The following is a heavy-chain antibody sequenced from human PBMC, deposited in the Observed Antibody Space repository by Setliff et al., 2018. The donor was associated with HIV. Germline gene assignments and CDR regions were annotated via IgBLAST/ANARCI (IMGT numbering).Heavy chain of an antibody. Sequence: SETLSLTCTVSGVSISSHYWSWIRQPPGKGLEWIGYIYYIGNTNYNTSLKSRVTISVDTSKNQLSLKLSSVTAADTAVYYCVGDPKTTTQVAFDFWGQGTMVTVSS. CDR1: GVSISSHY. D-gene: IGHD4-17*01. V-gene: IGHV4-59*11. CDR2: IYYIGNT. J-gene: IGHJ3*01. CDR3: VGDPKTTTQVAFDF.